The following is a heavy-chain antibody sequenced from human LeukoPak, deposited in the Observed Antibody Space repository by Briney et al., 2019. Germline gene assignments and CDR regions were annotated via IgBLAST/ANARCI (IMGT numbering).Heavy chain of an antibody. Sequence: ASVTVSCKASGYTFTGYYMHWVRQAPGQGLEWIGWINPNSGGTNYAQKFQGRVTMTSDTSISTAYMELSRLRSDDTAVYYCARGSQLVGATSGFDYWGQGTLVTVSS. V-gene: IGHV1-2*02. J-gene: IGHJ4*02. D-gene: IGHD1-26*01. CDR2: INPNSGGT. CDR3: ARGSQLVGATSGFDY. CDR1: GYTFTGYY.